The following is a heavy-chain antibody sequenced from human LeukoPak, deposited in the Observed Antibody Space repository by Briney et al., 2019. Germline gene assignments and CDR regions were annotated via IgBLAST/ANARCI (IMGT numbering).Heavy chain of an antibody. V-gene: IGHV3-74*01. D-gene: IGHD3-10*01. CDR3: ARTYYASGNYYFLGY. J-gene: IGHJ4*02. CDR2: IDGDGRGT. Sequence: GGSLRLSCAASGFTFSSYWMHWVRQTPGKGLVWVSRIDGDGRGTSYADSVKGRFTISRDNAKNTLYLQMNSLRAEDTAVYYCARTYYASGNYYFLGYWGRGTLVTVSS. CDR1: GFTFSSYW.